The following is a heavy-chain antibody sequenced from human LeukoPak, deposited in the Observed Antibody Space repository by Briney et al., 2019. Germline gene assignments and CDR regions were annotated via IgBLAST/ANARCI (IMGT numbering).Heavy chain of an antibody. CDR3: ARSKYCTNGVCYGPPFSHYYYMDV. J-gene: IGHJ6*03. CDR2: IYHSGST. CDR1: GGSISSSSYY. Sequence: SETLSLTCTVSGGSISSSSYYWGWIRQPPGKGLEWIGSIYHSGSTYYNPSLKSRVTISVDTSKNQFSLKLSSVTAADTAVYYCARSKYCTNGVCYGPPFSHYYYMDVWGKGTTVTVSS. V-gene: IGHV4-39*07. D-gene: IGHD2-8*01.